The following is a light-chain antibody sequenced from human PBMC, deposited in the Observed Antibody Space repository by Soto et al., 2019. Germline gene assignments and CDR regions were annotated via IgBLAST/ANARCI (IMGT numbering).Light chain of an antibody. CDR2: EGG. CDR3: CSFAAGKTYA. CDR1: SSVVGTYNL. Sequence: QSVLTQPASVSGSPGQSIALSCTGTSSVVGTYNLVSWYQQHPGKAPKLLISEGGKRPSGVSDRFSGSKSGNTASLTISGLQAEYEADYYCCSFAAGKTYAFGTGTKVTVL. V-gene: IGLV2-23*01. J-gene: IGLJ1*01.